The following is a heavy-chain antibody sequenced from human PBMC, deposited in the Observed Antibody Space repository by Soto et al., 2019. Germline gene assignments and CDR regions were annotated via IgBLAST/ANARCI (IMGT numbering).Heavy chain of an antibody. V-gene: IGHV1-2*02. J-gene: IGHJ5*02. Sequence: ASVKVSCKASGYTFTGYFIHWVRQAPGQGLEWMGWIDPNSGATKYAQKFQGRVTMTRDTSISTAYMELTLLRSDDTAIYYCARGGGTILAPLPWGEGTLVTVSS. CDR2: IDPNSGAT. D-gene: IGHD3-3*01. CDR1: GYTFTGYF. CDR3: ARGGGTILAPLP.